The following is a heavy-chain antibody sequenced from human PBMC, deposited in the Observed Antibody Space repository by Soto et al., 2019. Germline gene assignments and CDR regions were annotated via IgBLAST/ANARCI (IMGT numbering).Heavy chain of an antibody. CDR2: IYYSGST. J-gene: IGHJ5*02. CDR3: ARGRYCSGGSCYIRDNWFDP. Sequence: QVQLQESGPGLVKPSETLSLTCTVSGGSISSYYWSWIRQPPGKGLEWIGYIYYSGSTNYNPSLKSRVTISVDTSNNQFSLKLSSVTAADTAVYYCARGRYCSGGSCYIRDNWFDPWGRGTLVTVST. D-gene: IGHD2-15*01. V-gene: IGHV4-59*01. CDR1: GGSISSYY.